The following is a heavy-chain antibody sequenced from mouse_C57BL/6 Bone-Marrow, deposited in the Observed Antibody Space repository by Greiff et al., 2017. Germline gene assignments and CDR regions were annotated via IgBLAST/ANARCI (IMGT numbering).Heavy chain of an antibody. CDR2: ISSGGSYT. V-gene: IGHV5-6*01. CDR1: GFTFSSYG. J-gene: IGHJ4*01. Sequence: EVQLVESGGDLVKPGGSLKLSCAASGFTFSSYGMSWVRQTPDKRLEWVATISSGGSYTSYPDSVKGRFTISRDNAKNTLYLQMSSLKSEDTAMYYCARWLYAMDYWGQGTSVTVSS. CDR3: ARWLYAMDY.